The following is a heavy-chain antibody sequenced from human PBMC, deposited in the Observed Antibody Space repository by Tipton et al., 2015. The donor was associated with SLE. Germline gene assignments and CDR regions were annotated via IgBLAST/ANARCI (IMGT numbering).Heavy chain of an antibody. Sequence: TLSLTCAVSGYSISSGYYWGWIRQPPGKGLEWIGSIYYSGSTNYNPSLKSRVTISVDTSKNQFSLKLSSVTAADTAVYYCARVQQRPSWGQGTLVTVSS. J-gene: IGHJ5*02. V-gene: IGHV4-38-2*01. CDR2: IYYSGST. D-gene: IGHD6-13*01. CDR3: ARVQQRPS. CDR1: GYSISSGYY.